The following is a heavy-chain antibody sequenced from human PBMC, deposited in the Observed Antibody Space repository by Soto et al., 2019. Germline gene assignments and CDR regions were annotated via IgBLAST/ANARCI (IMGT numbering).Heavy chain of an antibody. CDR3: ARGVDDYGAYSYFDY. Sequence: QVQLVESGGGVVQPGRSLRLSCAASGFTFSSYGMHWVRQAPGKGLEWVAVIWYDGSNKYYADSVKGRFTISRDNSKNTLYLQMNSLRAEDTAVYYCARGVDDYGAYSYFDYWGQGTLVTVSS. J-gene: IGHJ4*02. CDR2: IWYDGSNK. CDR1: GFTFSSYG. V-gene: IGHV3-33*01. D-gene: IGHD4-17*01.